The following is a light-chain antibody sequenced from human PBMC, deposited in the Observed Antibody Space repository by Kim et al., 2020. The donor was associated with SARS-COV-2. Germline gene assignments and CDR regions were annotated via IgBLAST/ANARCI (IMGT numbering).Light chain of an antibody. V-gene: IGLV3-1*01. J-gene: IGLJ2*01. CDR2: QDS. CDR3: QAWDSSTGVV. Sequence: VSPGQTASISCSGDKLGDKYACWYQQKPGQSPVLVIYQDSKRPSGIPERFSGSNSGNTATLTISGTQAMDEADYYCQAWDSSTGVVFGGGTKLTVL. CDR1: KLGDKY.